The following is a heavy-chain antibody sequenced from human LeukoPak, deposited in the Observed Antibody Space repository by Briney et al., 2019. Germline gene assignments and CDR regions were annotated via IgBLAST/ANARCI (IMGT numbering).Heavy chain of an antibody. CDR1: GASFSSTVHY. D-gene: IGHD4-17*01. CDR3: ARDFGDFRTDY. V-gene: IGHV4-39*01. Sequence: SETLSLTCTVSGASFSSTVHYWAWLRQSPGKGLEWIGSGDYSGGTTYNPSLNSRVTVSVDTSKNQFSLKLTSVTAADTAVYYCARDFGDFRTDYWGQGTLVTVSS. CDR2: GDYSGGT. J-gene: IGHJ4*02.